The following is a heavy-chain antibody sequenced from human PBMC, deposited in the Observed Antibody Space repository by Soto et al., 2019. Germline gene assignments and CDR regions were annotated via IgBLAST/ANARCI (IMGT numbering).Heavy chain of an antibody. CDR2: IYYSGST. CDR1: GGSISSYY. V-gene: IGHV4-59*01. J-gene: IGHJ4*02. CDR3: ARRWGTYFDF. Sequence: SETLSLTCTFSGGSISSYYWSLIRQPPGKGLEWIGYIYYSGSTDYDPSLKSRVTISVDTSKNQFSLKLSSVTAADTAVYYCARRWGTYFDFWGQGTLVTVPQ. D-gene: IGHD7-27*01.